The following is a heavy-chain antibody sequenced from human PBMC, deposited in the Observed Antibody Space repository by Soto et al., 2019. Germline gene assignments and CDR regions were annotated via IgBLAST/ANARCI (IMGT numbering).Heavy chain of an antibody. CDR2: IKQDGSEK. J-gene: IGHJ4*02. V-gene: IGHV3-7*01. CDR1: GFTFSSYW. Sequence: PGGSLRLSCVASGFTFSSYWMSWVRQAPGKGLEWVANIKQDGSEKYYVDSVKGRFTISRDNAKNSLYLQMNSLRAEDTAVYYCARHPVGYCRGGSCYPGYFDYWGQGTLVTVS. CDR3: ARHPVGYCRGGSCYPGYFDY. D-gene: IGHD2-15*01.